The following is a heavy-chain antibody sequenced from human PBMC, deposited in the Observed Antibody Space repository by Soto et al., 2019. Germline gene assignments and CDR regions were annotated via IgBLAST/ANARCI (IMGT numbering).Heavy chain of an antibody. CDR1: GGSISSGGYS. D-gene: IGHD4-17*01. Sequence: QLQLQESGSGLVKPSQTLSLTCAVSGGSISSGGYSWSWIRQPPGKGLEWIGYIYHSGSTYYNPSLKSRVTEPADSSKNQFSLRLSSVTAADTAVYYCARGRYGDPRYFDYWGQGTLVTVSS. CDR2: IYHSGST. V-gene: IGHV4-30-2*01. CDR3: ARGRYGDPRYFDY. J-gene: IGHJ4*02.